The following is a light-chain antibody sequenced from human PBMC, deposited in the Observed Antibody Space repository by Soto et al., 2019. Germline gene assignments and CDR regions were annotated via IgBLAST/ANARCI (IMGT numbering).Light chain of an antibody. Sequence: QSVLTQPPSVSGAPGQRVTIPCTGSSSNIGAGYDVHWYQQLPGTAPRLLINGNSNRPSGVPDRFSGSKSGTSASLAITGLQAEDEADYYCQSYDSSLRGVFGGGTKLTVL. CDR3: QSYDSSLRGV. CDR2: GNS. V-gene: IGLV1-40*01. J-gene: IGLJ2*01. CDR1: SSNIGAGYD.